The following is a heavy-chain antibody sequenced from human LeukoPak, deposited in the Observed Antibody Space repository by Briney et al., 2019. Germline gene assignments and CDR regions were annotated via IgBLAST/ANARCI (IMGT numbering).Heavy chain of an antibody. CDR2: IYYSGST. CDR3: AGLRFLAPRF. V-gene: IGHV4-59*01. Sequence: PSETLSLTCTVSGGSISSYYWSWIRQPPGKGLEWIGYIYYSGSTNYNPSLKSRVTIPVDTSKNQFSLKLSSVTAADTAVYYCAGLRFLAPRFWGQGTLVTVSS. D-gene: IGHD3-3*01. J-gene: IGHJ4*02. CDR1: GGSISSYY.